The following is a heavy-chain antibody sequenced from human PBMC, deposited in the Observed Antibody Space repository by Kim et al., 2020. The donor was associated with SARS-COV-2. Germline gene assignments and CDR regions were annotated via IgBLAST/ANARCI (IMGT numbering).Heavy chain of an antibody. CDR2: ISYDGSNK. J-gene: IGHJ4*02. V-gene: IGHV3-30*04. CDR1: GFTFSSYA. CDR3: ARDPPLLSYFPVVTANPQYYFDY. D-gene: IGHD2-21*02. Sequence: GGSLRLSCAASGFTFSSYAMHWVRQAPGKGLEWVAVISYDGSNKYYADSVKGRFTISRDNSKNTLYLQMNSLRAEDTAVYYCARDPPLLSYFPVVTANPQYYFDYWGQGTLVTVSS.